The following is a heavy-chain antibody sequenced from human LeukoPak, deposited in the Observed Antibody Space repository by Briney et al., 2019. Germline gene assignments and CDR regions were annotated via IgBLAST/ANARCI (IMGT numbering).Heavy chain of an antibody. CDR2: IKQDGTEK. CDR3: ARDLYYYTS. V-gene: IGHV3-7*01. CDR1: GFTFTTYW. J-gene: IGHJ4*02. D-gene: IGHD3-10*01. Sequence: GGSLRLSCAASGFTFTTYWMSWVRQAPGKGLEWVANIKQDGTEKYYVDSVKGRFTISRDNAKNSLYLQMNSLRAEDTAVYYCARDLYYYTSWGQGTLVTVSS.